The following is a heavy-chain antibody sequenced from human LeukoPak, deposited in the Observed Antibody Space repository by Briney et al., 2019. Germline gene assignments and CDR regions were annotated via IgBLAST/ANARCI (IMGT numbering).Heavy chain of an antibody. CDR1: GFTFSDYY. CDR3: AAVQMQRSSWYDYYYMDV. D-gene: IGHD1-1*01. J-gene: IGHJ6*03. CDR2: ISSSGSAI. Sequence: GGSLRLSCAASGFTFSDYYMTWIRQAPGKGLEWVSYISSSGSAIKYADSVKGRFSISRDNAKNSLYLEMNSLRVEDTAVYYCAAVQMQRSSWYDYYYMDVWGKGTTVTVSS. V-gene: IGHV3-11*01.